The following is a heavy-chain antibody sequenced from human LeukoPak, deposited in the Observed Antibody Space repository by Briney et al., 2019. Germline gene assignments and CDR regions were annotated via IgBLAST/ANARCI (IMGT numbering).Heavy chain of an antibody. CDR3: AKSAAEEGTAYSDY. V-gene: IGHV3-23*01. CDR2: ISGSGGST. J-gene: IGHJ4*02. D-gene: IGHD3-10*01. Sequence: PGGSLRLSCAASGFTFSSYAMSWVRQAPGKGLEWVSAISGSGGSTYYPDSVKGRFTISRDNSKNTLYLQMNSLRAEDTAVYYCAKSAAEEGTAYSDYWGQGTLVTVSS. CDR1: GFTFSSYA.